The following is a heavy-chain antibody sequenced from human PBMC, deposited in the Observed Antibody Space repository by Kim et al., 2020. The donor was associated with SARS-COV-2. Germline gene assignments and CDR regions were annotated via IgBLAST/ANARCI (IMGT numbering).Heavy chain of an antibody. CDR3: ARKYTSSWGLSYYFDY. D-gene: IGHD6-13*01. V-gene: IGHV3-11*01. Sequence: SVKARITISSDNAKNSRYLQKNRLRAEDTAVYYCARKYTSSWGLSYYFDYWGQGTLVTVSS. J-gene: IGHJ4*02.